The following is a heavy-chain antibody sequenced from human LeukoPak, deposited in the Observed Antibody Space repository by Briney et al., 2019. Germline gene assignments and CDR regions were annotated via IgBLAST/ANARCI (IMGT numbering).Heavy chain of an antibody. CDR3: ARGSRQGGILTGYYLDY. D-gene: IGHD3-9*01. J-gene: IGHJ4*02. CDR1: GGSTSSSSYY. CDR2: IYYSGST. Sequence: SETLSLTCTVSGGSTSSSSYYWGWIRQPPGKGLEWIGSIYYSGSTYYNPSLKSRVTISVDTSKNQFSLKLSSVTAADTAVYYCARGSRQGGILTGYYLDYWGQGTLVTVSS. V-gene: IGHV4-39*07.